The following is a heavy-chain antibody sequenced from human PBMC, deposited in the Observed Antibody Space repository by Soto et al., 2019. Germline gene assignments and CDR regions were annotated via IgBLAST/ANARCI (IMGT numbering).Heavy chain of an antibody. CDR1: GGSFSGYY. V-gene: IGHV4-34*01. Sequence: PSETLSLTCAVYGGSFSGYYWSWIRQPPGKGLEWIGEINHSGSTNYNPSLKSRVTISVDTSKNQFSLKLSSVTAADTAVYYCARVGVVVPAARPASGWFDPWGQGTLVTVSS. CDR3: ARVGVVVPAARPASGWFDP. D-gene: IGHD2-2*01. J-gene: IGHJ5*02. CDR2: INHSGST.